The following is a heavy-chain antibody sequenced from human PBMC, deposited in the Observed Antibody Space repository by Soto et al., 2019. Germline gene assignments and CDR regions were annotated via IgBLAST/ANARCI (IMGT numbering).Heavy chain of an antibody. J-gene: IGHJ6*02. Sequence: QVQLQESGQGLVKPSETLSLTCTVSGGSISSYYWSWIRQPAGKGLEWIGRIYTSGRTNYNPSLKSRVTMSVDTSQNQFSLKLSSVTAADTAVYYCARDLRSAYYYDDGMDVWGQGTTVTVSS. CDR1: GGSISSYY. D-gene: IGHD3-22*01. CDR3: ARDLRSAYYYDDGMDV. CDR2: IYTSGRT. V-gene: IGHV4-4*07.